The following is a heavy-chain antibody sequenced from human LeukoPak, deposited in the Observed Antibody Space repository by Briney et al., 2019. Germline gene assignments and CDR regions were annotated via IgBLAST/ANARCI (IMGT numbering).Heavy chain of an antibody. CDR2: INPNSGGT. J-gene: IGHJ4*02. D-gene: IGHD6-6*01. CDR3: ARGPYSSSQEYYSDY. CDR1: GYTFSDHY. V-gene: IGHV1-2*02. Sequence: GASVKVSCKASGYTFSDHYMHWVRQAPGQGLEWMGWINPNSGGTNYAQKFQGRVTMTRDTSISIDYMELSRLRSDDTAVYHCARGPYSSSQEYYSDYWGQGTLVTVSS.